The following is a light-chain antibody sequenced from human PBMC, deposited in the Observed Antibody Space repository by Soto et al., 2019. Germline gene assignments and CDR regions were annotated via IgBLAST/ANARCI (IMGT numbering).Light chain of an antibody. Sequence: QSVLTQPPSVSGAPGERVTISCTGSSSNIGAGYDVHWFQQLPGTAPKLLIYTNNNRPSGVPDRFSGSKSATSASLAISGLQAEDEADYYCQSYDSSLSGYVFGTGTKVTV. CDR2: TNN. J-gene: IGLJ1*01. CDR3: QSYDSSLSGYV. CDR1: SSNIGAGYD. V-gene: IGLV1-40*01.